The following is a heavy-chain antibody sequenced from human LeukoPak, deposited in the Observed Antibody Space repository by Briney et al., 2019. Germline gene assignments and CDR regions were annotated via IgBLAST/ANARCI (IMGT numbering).Heavy chain of an antibody. V-gene: IGHV3-23*01. CDR1: GFTFSGYA. J-gene: IGHJ5*02. CDR2: VFGSGGGI. D-gene: IGHD4-17*01. Sequence: GGFLRLSCAAPGFTFSGYAMAWVRQAPGKGMEWLSGVFGSGGGISYADSVKGRFTISRDNSKDTLYLQMNSLRVDDTAVYFCAKDLNYGDGRWEFDVWGQGTQVSVS. CDR3: AKDLNYGDGRWEFDV.